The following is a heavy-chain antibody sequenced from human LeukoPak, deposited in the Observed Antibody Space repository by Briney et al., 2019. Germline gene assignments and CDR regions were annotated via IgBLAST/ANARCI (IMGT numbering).Heavy chain of an antibody. J-gene: IGHJ4*02. D-gene: IGHD3-22*01. V-gene: IGHV1-18*01. CDR1: GGTFSSYA. CDR2: ISAYNGNT. CDR3: ATPSSGYSD. Sequence: ASVKVSCKASGGTFSSYAISWVRQAPGQGLEWMGWISAYNGNTNYAQKLQGRVTMTTDTSTSTAYMELRSLRSDDTAVYYCATPSSGYSDWGQGTLVTVSS.